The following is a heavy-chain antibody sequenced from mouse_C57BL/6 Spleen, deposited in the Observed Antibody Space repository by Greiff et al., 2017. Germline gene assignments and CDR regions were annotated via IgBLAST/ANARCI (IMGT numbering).Heavy chain of an antibody. CDR3: AGEPPDYYGSSSFDY. CDR1: GYTFTDYS. CDR2: IYPGSGNT. J-gene: IGHJ2*01. D-gene: IGHD1-1*01. Sequence: QVQLQQSGAELVRPGASVKLSCKASGYTFTDYSINWVKQRPVQGLEWIARIYPGSGNTYYTEKFKGKATLTAEKTSSTAYLQLSSLTSEDSAVYFCAGEPPDYYGSSSFDYWGQGTTLTVSS. V-gene: IGHV1-76*01.